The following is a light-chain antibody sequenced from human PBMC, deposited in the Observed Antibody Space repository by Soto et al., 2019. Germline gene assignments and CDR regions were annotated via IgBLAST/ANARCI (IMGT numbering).Light chain of an antibody. V-gene: IGKV3-20*01. CDR1: QSVSSNF. CDR3: EQYSSPPPWT. CDR2: GSS. Sequence: EIVLTQSPGTLSLSPGERATLSCRASQSVSSNFLAWYQQKPGQAPRLLIYGSSSRATGIPDRFSGSGSGTDFTLTISRLEAEDFAVYYCEQYSSPPPWTIGQGTKVEIK. J-gene: IGKJ1*01.